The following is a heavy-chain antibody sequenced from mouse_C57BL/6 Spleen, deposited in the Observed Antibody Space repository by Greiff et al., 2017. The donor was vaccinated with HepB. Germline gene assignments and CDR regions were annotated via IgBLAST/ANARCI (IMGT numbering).Heavy chain of an antibody. CDR3: ARHDDGYYVAYAMDY. D-gene: IGHD2-3*01. Sequence: VQLQQSGPGLVAPSQSLSITCTVSGFSLTSYGVHWVRQPPGKGLEWLVVIWSDGSTTYNSALKSRLSISKDNSKSQVFLKMNSLQTDDTAMYYCARHDDGYYVAYAMDYWGQGTSVTVSS. CDR2: IWSDGST. V-gene: IGHV2-6-1*01. J-gene: IGHJ4*01. CDR1: GFSLTSYG.